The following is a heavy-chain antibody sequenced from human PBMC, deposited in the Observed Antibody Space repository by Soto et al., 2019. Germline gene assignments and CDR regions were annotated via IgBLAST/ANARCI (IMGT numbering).Heavy chain of an antibody. Sequence: EAQLVESGGGLVQPGGSLRLSCEASGFTFGSYWMTWVRQAPGKGLEWVANIKRDGSEKSYLDSVRGRFTISRDNVGNSLSLQMNSLRVEDTALYYWARDVSPGTSPLYVDAFDIWGQGTMVTVSS. CDR2: IKRDGSEK. CDR1: GFTFGSYW. V-gene: IGHV3-7*05. D-gene: IGHD2-8*01. CDR3: ARDVSPGTSPLYVDAFDI. J-gene: IGHJ3*02.